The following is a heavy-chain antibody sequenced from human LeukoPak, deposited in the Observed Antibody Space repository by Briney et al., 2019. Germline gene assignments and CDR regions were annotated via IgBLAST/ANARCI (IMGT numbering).Heavy chain of an antibody. Sequence: GGSLRLSCAASGFTFSSYWMHWVRQAPGKGLVWVSRINTDGSGTSYADSVKGRFTISRDNAKNTLYLQMNSLRAEDTAVYYCARDTAAAGTFDYWGQGTLVTVSS. J-gene: IGHJ4*02. V-gene: IGHV3-74*01. CDR1: GFTFSSYW. CDR3: ARDTAAAGTFDY. D-gene: IGHD6-13*01. CDR2: INTDGSGT.